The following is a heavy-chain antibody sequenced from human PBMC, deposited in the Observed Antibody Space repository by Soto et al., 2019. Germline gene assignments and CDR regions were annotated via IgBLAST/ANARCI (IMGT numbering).Heavy chain of an antibody. CDR3: ARDLWSAYYYGMDV. V-gene: IGHV1-46*01. J-gene: IGHJ6*02. CDR2: INPSGGST. Sequence: ASVKVSCKASGYTFTSYYMHWVRQAPGQGLEWMGIINPSGGSTSYAQKFQGRVTMTRDTSTSTVYMELSSLRSEDTAVYYCARDLWSAYYYGMDVCGQGTTFTVCS. D-gene: IGHD3-3*01. CDR1: GYTFTSYY.